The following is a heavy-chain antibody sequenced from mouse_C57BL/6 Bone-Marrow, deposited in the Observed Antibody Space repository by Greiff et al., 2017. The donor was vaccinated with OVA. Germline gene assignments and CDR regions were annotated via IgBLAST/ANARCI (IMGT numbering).Heavy chain of an antibody. CDR1: GYTFTSYW. J-gene: IGHJ1*03. CDR2: IVPSDSYT. D-gene: IGHD1-1*01. Sequence: QVQLKQPGAELVKPGASVKLSCKASGYTFTSYWMQWVNQRPGQGLEWIGEIVPSDSYTNYNQKFKGKATLTVDTSSSPAYMQLSSLTSEDSAVYYCARSDYGSSYWYFDVWGTGTTVTVSS. CDR3: ARSDYGSSYWYFDV. V-gene: IGHV1-50*01.